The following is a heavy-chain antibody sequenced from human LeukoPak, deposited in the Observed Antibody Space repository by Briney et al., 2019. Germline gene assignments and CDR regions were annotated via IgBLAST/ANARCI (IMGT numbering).Heavy chain of an antibody. CDR2: ISSNGDTI. V-gene: IGHV3-48*03. J-gene: IGHJ3*02. Sequence: PGGSLRLSCAASGFTFSGYEMNWVRQAPGKGLEWVSYISSNGDTIYYADSVKGRFTISRDNAKNSLFLQMNSLRAEDTALYYCARDRGSYPNIRVAFDTWGQGTMVTVSS. CDR3: ARDRGSYPNIRVAFDT. D-gene: IGHD2-15*01. CDR1: GFTFSGYE.